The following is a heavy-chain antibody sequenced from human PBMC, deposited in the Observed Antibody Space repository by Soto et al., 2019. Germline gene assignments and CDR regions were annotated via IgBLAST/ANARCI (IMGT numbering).Heavy chain of an antibody. CDR3: ARDGSGH. CDR1: GLTVSTNP. CDR2: IYTGGGT. Sequence: EVQLVESGGGLVQPGGSLRLSCAASGLTVSTNPMSCVRQAPGKGLEWVSVIYTGGGTDYADSVKGRFTISRDNSKNTVNLQMNSLRPEDTAVYYCARDGSGHWGQGTLVTVSS. J-gene: IGHJ4*02. V-gene: IGHV3-66*01.